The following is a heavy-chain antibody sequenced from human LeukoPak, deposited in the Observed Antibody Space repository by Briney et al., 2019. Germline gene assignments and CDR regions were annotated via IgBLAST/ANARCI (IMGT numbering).Heavy chain of an antibody. D-gene: IGHD2-2*01. Sequence: PSETLSLTCTVSGGSISSSSYYWGWIRQPPGKGLEWIGSIYYSGSTCYNPSLKSRVTISVDTSKNQFSLKLSSVTAADTAVYYCARETTTPLGVVPAATLGIQHWGQGTLVTVSS. J-gene: IGHJ1*01. CDR3: ARETTTPLGVVPAATLGIQH. V-gene: IGHV4-39*07. CDR1: GGSISSSSYY. CDR2: IYYSGST.